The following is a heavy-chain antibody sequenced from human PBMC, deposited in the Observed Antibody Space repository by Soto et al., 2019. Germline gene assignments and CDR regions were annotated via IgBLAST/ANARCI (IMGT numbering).Heavy chain of an antibody. CDR2: INHSGST. J-gene: IGHJ4*02. Sequence: SETLTLTCAVYGGSFSGYYWSWIRQPPGKGLEWIGEINHSGSTNYNPSLKSRVTISVDTSKNQFSLKLSSVTAADTAVYYCARGEPLSSGWYVSYWGQGTLVTVSS. D-gene: IGHD6-19*01. CDR3: ARGEPLSSGWYVSY. V-gene: IGHV4-34*01. CDR1: GGSFSGYY.